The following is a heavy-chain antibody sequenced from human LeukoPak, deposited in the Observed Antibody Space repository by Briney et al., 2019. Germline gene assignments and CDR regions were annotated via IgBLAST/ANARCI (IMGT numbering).Heavy chain of an antibody. V-gene: IGHV3-30*18. CDR1: GFTFSSYG. CDR2: ISYDGSNK. Sequence: PGRSPRLSCAASGFTFSSYGMHWVRQAPGKGLEWVAVISYDGSNKYYADSVKGRFTISRDNSKNTLYLQMNSLRAEDTAVYYCAKGVPADHWGQGTLVTVSS. D-gene: IGHD2-2*01. CDR3: AKGVPADH. J-gene: IGHJ4*02.